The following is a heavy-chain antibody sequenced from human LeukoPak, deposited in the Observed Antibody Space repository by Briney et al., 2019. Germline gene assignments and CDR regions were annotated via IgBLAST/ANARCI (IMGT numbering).Heavy chain of an antibody. J-gene: IGHJ4*02. CDR1: GYTLTSYY. D-gene: IGHD6-19*01. CDR2: INPSGGST. V-gene: IGHV1-46*01. CDR3: ARDLGGSGWYSISDY. Sequence: ASVKVSCKASGYTLTSYYMHWVRQAPGQGLEWMGIINPSGGSTSYAQKFQGRVTMTRDTSTSTVYMELSSLRSEDTAVYYCARDLGGSGWYSISDYWGQGTLVTVSS.